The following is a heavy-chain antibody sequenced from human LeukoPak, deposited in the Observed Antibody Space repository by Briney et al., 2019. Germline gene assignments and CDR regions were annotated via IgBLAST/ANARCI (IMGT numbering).Heavy chain of an antibody. CDR2: IIPILGTA. Sequence: ASVKVSCKTSGGTFNSYTVSWVRQAPGQGLEWMGGIIPILGTAKYAQKFQGRVTVTEDESTRTAYMELSNLRSEDTAIYYCARGTDTIFGVAMLGDIWGQGTMVTVSS. V-gene: IGHV1-69*13. CDR3: ARGTDTIFGVAMLGDI. CDR1: GGTFNSYT. J-gene: IGHJ3*02. D-gene: IGHD3-3*01.